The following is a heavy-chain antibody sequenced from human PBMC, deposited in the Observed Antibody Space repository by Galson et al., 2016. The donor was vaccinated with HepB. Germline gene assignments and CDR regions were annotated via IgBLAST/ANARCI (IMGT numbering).Heavy chain of an antibody. V-gene: IGHV3-30*03. Sequence: SLRLSCAASGFTFRSYGLQWVRQAPGKGPEGLAIITYHGRNQFYADSVKDRFTISRDDSRNSVYLQMDSLREEDTAVYYCGKWDWNDPADWGQGTLVSVSS. CDR1: GFTFRSYG. J-gene: IGHJ4*02. CDR3: GKWDWNDPAD. D-gene: IGHD1-1*01. CDR2: ITYHGRNQ.